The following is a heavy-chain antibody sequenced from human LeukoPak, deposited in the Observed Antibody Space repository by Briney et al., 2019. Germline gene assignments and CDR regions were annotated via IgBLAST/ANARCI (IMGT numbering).Heavy chain of an antibody. CDR1: GFTFSNYR. CDR2: INSDGSST. CDR3: TREKDYYDSSGYYRDAFDI. V-gene: IGHV3-74*01. D-gene: IGHD3-22*01. Sequence: GGSLRLSCAASGFTFSNYRMNWVRQAPGKGLVWVSRINSDGSSTSYADSVKGRFTISRDNAKNTLYLQMNSLRAEDTAVYYCTREKDYYDSSGYYRDAFDIWGQGTKVTASS. J-gene: IGHJ3*02.